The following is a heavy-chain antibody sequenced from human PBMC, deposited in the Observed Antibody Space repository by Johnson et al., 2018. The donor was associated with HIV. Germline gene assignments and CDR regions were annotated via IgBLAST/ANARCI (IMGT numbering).Heavy chain of an antibody. CDR2: ISSSGSTI. CDR3: ARAAYSGSHHDAFDI. CDR1: GFTFSDYY. D-gene: IGHD1-26*01. J-gene: IGHJ3*02. V-gene: IGHV3-11*04. Sequence: QMLLVESGGGLVKPGGSLRLSCAASGFTFSDYYMSWIRQAPGKGLEWVSYISSSGSTIYYADSVKGRFTISRDNAKNSLYLQMNSLIAEETAVYYCARAAYSGSHHDAFDIWGQGTMVTVSS.